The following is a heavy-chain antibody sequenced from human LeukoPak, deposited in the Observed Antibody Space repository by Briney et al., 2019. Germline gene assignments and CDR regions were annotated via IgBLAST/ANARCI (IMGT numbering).Heavy chain of an antibody. D-gene: IGHD3-22*01. CDR1: GGSISSSSYY. J-gene: IGHJ4*02. Sequence: SETLSLTCTVSGGSISSSSYYWGWIRQPPGKGLEWIGEINHSGSTNYNPSLKSRVTISVDTSKNQFSLKLSSVTAADTAVYYCARLTYYYDSSGYLDYWGQGTLVTVSS. V-gene: IGHV4-39*07. CDR3: ARLTYYYDSSGYLDY. CDR2: INHSGST.